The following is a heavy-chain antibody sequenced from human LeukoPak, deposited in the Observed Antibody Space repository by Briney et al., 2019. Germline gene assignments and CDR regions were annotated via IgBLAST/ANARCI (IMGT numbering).Heavy chain of an antibody. CDR3: ARLVSSGTHGYFDF. CDR1: DGPIN. J-gene: IGHJ4*03. D-gene: IGHD1-26*01. CDR2: MSYSGST. Sequence: SETLSLTCTVSDGPINWGWIRQPPGKGLEWIGSMSYSGSTFYNPSLKSRVTMSLDTSNIQFSLKLSSVTAADTAVYYCARLVSSGTHGYFDFWGQGILVTVSS. V-gene: IGHV4-39*07.